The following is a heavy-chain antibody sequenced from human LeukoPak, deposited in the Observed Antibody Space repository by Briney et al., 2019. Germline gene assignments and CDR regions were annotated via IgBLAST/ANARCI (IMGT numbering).Heavy chain of an antibody. J-gene: IGHJ2*01. CDR2: IQYDGSIK. CDR3: ARALYRQHIVVVNAKNYWYFDL. V-gene: IGHV3-30*02. D-gene: IGHD2-21*01. CDR1: GFIFKNYV. Sequence: GGSLRLSCAASGFIFKNYVMHWVRQAPGKGLEWVAFIQYDGSIKYYGDSVKGRFTISRDNAKNSLYLQMNSLRAEDTAVYYCARALYRQHIVVVNAKNYWYFDLWGRGTLVTVSS.